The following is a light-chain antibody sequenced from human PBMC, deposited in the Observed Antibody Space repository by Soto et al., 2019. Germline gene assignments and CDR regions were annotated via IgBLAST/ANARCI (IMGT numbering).Light chain of an antibody. J-gene: IGLJ1*01. V-gene: IGLV2-14*01. CDR1: SSDVGGYNY. CDR3: SSYTSSSTRV. CDR2: DVS. Sequence: QSVLTQPASVSGSPGQSITISCTGTSSDVGGYNYVSWYQQHPGKAPKLMIYDVSNRPSGVSNRFSGSKSGNTASLTISGLQAEDEADYYCSSYTSSSTRVFGTGTKATGL.